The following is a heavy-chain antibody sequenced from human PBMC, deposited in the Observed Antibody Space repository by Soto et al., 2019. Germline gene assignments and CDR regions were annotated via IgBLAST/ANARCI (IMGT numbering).Heavy chain of an antibody. J-gene: IGHJ5*02. D-gene: IGHD6-19*01. CDR1: GFTFIDYA. CDR2: ISTVGHST. V-gene: IGHV3-23*01. CDR3: ANSGSCAGLLSS. Sequence: EVQLLDSGGGLVQPGGSLRLSCAASGFTFIDYAMSWVRQAPGKGLEWVATISTVGHSTFSAGSVKGRFTISRDNSKNSLYLQSNSLTVEDTAFYFCANSGSCAGLLSSWGRGTLVTFSS.